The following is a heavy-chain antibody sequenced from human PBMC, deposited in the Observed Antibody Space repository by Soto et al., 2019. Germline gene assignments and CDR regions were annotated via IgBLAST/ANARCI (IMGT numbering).Heavy chain of an antibody. V-gene: IGHV3-23*01. J-gene: IGHJ4*02. Sequence: EVQLLESGGGLVQPGGSLRLSCAASGFTFISYAMSWVRQAPGKWLEWVSAISGSGGSTYYADSVKGRFTISRDNSKNTLYLQMNSLRAEDTAVYYCAKDLASYRSSWAFDYWGQGPLVTVSS. CDR3: AKDLASYRSSWAFDY. D-gene: IGHD6-13*01. CDR2: ISGSGGST. CDR1: GFTFISYA.